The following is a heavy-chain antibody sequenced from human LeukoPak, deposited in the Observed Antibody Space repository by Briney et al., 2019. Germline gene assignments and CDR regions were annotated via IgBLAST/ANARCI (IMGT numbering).Heavy chain of an antibody. CDR1: GFTFSTYG. D-gene: IGHD2-21*01. J-gene: IGHJ4*02. Sequence: GGSLRLSCAASGFTFSTYGMTWVRQAPGKGLEWVSAVSGGDVHTYYADSVKGRFTISRDSSKNTLFLQMNRLRPEDAAVYYCAKAPVTTCRGAYCYPFDYWGQGTLVTVSS. V-gene: IGHV3-23*01. CDR3: AKAPVTTCRGAYCYPFDY. CDR2: VSGGDVHT.